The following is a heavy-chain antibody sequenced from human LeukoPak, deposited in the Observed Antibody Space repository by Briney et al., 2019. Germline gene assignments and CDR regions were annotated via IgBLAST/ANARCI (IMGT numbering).Heavy chain of an antibody. D-gene: IGHD7-27*01. CDR2: IYYSGST. V-gene: IGHV4-61*01. CDR1: GGSVSSATYY. CDR3: AREIWGLNYFDY. J-gene: IGHJ4*02. Sequence: PSETLSLTCTASGGSVSSATYYWSWIRQPPGKGLEWIGYIYYSGSTNYNPSLKSRVTISVDMSKNQFSLKLSSVTAADTAVYYCAREIWGLNYFDYWGQGTLVTVSS.